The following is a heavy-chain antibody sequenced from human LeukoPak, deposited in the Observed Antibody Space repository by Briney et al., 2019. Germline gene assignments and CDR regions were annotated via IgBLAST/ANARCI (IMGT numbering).Heavy chain of an antibody. J-gene: IGHJ4*02. CDR3: ARGGSGSYYFDY. V-gene: IGHV1-2*02. Sequence: ASVRVSCKASGYSFTGNYMHWVRRAPGQGFEWMGWINPNTGGTNYAQKFKGRVLMTRDTSISTAYLELSSLKSDDTAVYYCARGGSGSYYFDYWGQGTLVTVSS. CDR1: GYSFTGNY. CDR2: INPNTGGT. D-gene: IGHD6-19*01.